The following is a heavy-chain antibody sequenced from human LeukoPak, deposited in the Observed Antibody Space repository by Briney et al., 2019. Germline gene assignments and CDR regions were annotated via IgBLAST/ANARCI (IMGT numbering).Heavy chain of an antibody. Sequence: TGGSLRLSCAASGFTFNTYWMHWVRQAPGKGLEWVAVIWYDGSNKYYADSVKGRFTISRDNSKNTLYLQMNSLRAEDTAVYYCARGLYDSSGYYYFPHYWGQGTLVTVSS. D-gene: IGHD3-22*01. CDR1: GFTFNTYW. CDR2: IWYDGSNK. J-gene: IGHJ4*02. CDR3: ARGLYDSSGYYYFPHY. V-gene: IGHV3-33*08.